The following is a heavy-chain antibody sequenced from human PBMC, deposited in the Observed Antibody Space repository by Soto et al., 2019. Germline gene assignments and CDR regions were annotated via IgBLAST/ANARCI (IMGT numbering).Heavy chain of an antibody. CDR2: ISSSSSYI. D-gene: IGHD5-12*01. V-gene: IGHV3-21*01. CDR1: GFTFSHFS. CDR3: ARGDIVATGYDY. J-gene: IGHJ4*02. Sequence: EVQLVESGGGLVKPGGSLRLSCAASGFTFSHFSMNWVRQAPGKGLEWVYFISSSSSYIYYADSVKGRFTISRDNAKNSLFLQMNSLRAEDTAVYYCARGDIVATGYDYWGQGTLVSVSS.